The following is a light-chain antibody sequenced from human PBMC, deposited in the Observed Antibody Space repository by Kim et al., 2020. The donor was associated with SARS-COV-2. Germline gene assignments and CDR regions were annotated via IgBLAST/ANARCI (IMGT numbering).Light chain of an antibody. CDR3: NSRDSNDNVV. J-gene: IGLJ2*01. CDR2: GKN. CDR1: SLRSDY. V-gene: IGLV3-19*01. Sequence: VALGQTVRITCQGDSLRSDYATWDQQKPGQAPILVIYGKNNRPSGIPDRFSGSSSGNTASLTITGTKAGDEADDYCNSRDSNDNVVVGGGTQLTVL.